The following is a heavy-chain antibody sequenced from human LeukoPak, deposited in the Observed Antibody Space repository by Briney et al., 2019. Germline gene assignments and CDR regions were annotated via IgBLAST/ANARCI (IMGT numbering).Heavy chain of an antibody. CDR2: INNNGGTT. CDR1: GFTLSSYV. Sequence: QPGGSLRLSCSASGFTLSSYVMYWVRQAPGKALEYVSAINNNGGTTSYADSVKGRFTISRDNSKNTLSLQMSSLRVEDTAVYYCVKAQGYCGSGTCYFDYWGRGTLVTVSS. CDR3: VKAQGYCGSGTCYFDY. V-gene: IGHV3-64D*08. D-gene: IGHD2-15*01. J-gene: IGHJ4*02.